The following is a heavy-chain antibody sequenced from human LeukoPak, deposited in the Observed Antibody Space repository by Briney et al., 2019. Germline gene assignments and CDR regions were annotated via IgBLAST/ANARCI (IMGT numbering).Heavy chain of an antibody. V-gene: IGHV3-21*01. J-gene: IGHJ3*02. Sequence: KSGGSLRLSCAASGFTFSSYSMNWVRQAPGKGLEWVSSISSSSSYIYYADSVKGRFTISRDNAKNSLYLQMNSLRAEDTAVYYCARDLNTAMVRPDAFDIWGQGTMVTVSS. CDR1: GFTFSSYS. D-gene: IGHD5-18*01. CDR3: ARDLNTAMVRPDAFDI. CDR2: ISSSSSYI.